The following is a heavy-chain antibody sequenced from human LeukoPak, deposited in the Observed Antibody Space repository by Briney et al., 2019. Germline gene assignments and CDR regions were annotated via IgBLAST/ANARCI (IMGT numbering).Heavy chain of an antibody. D-gene: IGHD1-1*01. J-gene: IGHJ4*02. V-gene: IGHV4-34*01. CDR2: INHSGST. Sequence: SETLSLTCAVYGGSFSGYYWSWIRKPPGKGQEWIGEINHSGSTNYNPSLKSRVTISVDTSKNQFSLKLSSVTAADTAVYYCARTNESRYFDYWGQGTLVTVSS. CDR1: GGSFSGYY. CDR3: ARTNESRYFDY.